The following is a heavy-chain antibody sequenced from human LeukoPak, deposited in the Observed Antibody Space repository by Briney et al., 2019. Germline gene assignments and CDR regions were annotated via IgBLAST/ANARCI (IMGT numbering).Heavy chain of an antibody. D-gene: IGHD3-10*01. Sequence: SETLSLTCTVSGGSISSYYWSWIRQPPGKGLEWIGYIYYSGSTNYNPSLKSRVTISVDTSKNQFSLKLSSVTAADTAVYYCARKWFGDFIRRFDPWGQGTLVTVSS. CDR2: IYYSGST. J-gene: IGHJ5*02. CDR3: ARKWFGDFIRRFDP. CDR1: GGSISSYY. V-gene: IGHV4-59*12.